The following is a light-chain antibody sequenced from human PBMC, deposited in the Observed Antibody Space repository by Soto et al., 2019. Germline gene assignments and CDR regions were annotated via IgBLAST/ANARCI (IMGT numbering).Light chain of an antibody. Sequence: QSVLTQPPSASGTPGQRVTISCSGSTSNIGRSTVSWYQQFPGAAPKLLIYSNTQRPLGVPVRFSGSKSDTSASLAISGLQSEDGADYYCATWNDGVFVFGVGTKVTVL. CDR2: SNT. CDR3: ATWNDGVFV. J-gene: IGLJ1*01. CDR1: TSNIGRST. V-gene: IGLV1-44*01.